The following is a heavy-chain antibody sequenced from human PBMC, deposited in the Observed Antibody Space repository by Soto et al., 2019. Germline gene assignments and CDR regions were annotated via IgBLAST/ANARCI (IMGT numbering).Heavy chain of an antibody. V-gene: IGHV2-5*01. J-gene: IGHJ3*02. CDR1: GFSLSTSGVG. Sequence: SGPKLVNHTQTLTLTCTFSGFSLSTSGVGVGRIRQPPGKALEWLALIYWNDDKRYSPSLKSRLTITKDTSKNQVVLTMTNMDPVDTATYYCANTPHTVGYCSGASCYPGSFWDADSLLAFDIGGQGTMVTVS. CDR2: IYWNDDK. CDR3: ANTPHTVGYCSGASCYPGSFWDADSLLAFDI. D-gene: IGHD2-15*01.